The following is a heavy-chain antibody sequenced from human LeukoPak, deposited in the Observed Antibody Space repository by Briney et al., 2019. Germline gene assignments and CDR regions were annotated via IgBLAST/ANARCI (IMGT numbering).Heavy chain of an antibody. D-gene: IGHD6-19*01. Sequence: GGSLRLSCAASGFTFSSYAMHWFRQAPGKGLEGVAVISYDGSNKYYADSVKGRFTISRDNSKDTLFLQMNSLRAEDTAVYYCARELSGWYYFDYWGQGTLVTVSS. CDR3: ARELSGWYYFDY. CDR1: GFTFSSYA. J-gene: IGHJ4*02. CDR2: ISYDGSNK. V-gene: IGHV3-30*04.